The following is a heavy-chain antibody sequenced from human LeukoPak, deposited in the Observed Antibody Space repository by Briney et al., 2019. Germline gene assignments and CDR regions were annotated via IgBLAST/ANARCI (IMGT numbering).Heavy chain of an antibody. CDR3: AKDIQLST. CDR1: GFTFSSAA. Sequence: GGSLRLSCAASGFTFSSAAMTWVRQAPGEGLEWVSLIGSSGGSTYYADSVKGRFTISRDNSKNTLSLQMNSLRVEDTAIYYCAKDIQLSTWGLGTMVTVSS. CDR2: IGSSGGST. D-gene: IGHD5-24*01. J-gene: IGHJ3*01. V-gene: IGHV3-23*01.